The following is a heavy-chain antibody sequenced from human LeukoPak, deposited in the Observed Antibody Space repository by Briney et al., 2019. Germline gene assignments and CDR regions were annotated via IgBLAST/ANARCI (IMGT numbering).Heavy chain of an antibody. Sequence: PGGSLRLSCAASGFTFSSYGMNWVRQAPGKGLEWVSSITSSSSYIYYADSVKGRFTISRDNAKNSLYLQMNSLRAEDTAVYYCARVTGGARNDNFYYYHMDVWGKGTTVTVSS. D-gene: IGHD5-24*01. CDR1: GFTFSSYG. CDR3: ARVTGGARNDNFYYYHMDV. J-gene: IGHJ6*03. CDR2: ITSSSSYI. V-gene: IGHV3-21*01.